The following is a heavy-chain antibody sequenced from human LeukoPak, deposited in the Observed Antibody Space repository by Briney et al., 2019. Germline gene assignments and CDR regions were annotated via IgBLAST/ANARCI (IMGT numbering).Heavy chain of an antibody. CDR3: ARGLYGSDRGY. V-gene: IGHV5-51*01. J-gene: IGHJ4*02. Sequence: GESLKISCKGFGYSFTSYWIGWVRQMPGKGLEWMGIIYPSDSDTRYSPSFQGQVTISADKSVSTAYLQWRSLKASDTAMYYCARGLYGSDRGYWGQGTLVTVSP. CDR2: IYPSDSDT. D-gene: IGHD6-19*01. CDR1: GYSFTSYW.